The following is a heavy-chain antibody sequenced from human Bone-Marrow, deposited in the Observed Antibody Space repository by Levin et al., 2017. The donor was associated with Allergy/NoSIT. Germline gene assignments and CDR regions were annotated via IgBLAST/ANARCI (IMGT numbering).Heavy chain of an antibody. D-gene: IGHD5-12*01. CDR3: AATVATIYYFDY. CDR1: GFTFHTYG. V-gene: IGHV3-30*03. J-gene: IGHJ4*02. CDR2: ISYDGSKT. Sequence: GGSLRLSCAGSGFTFHTYGMHWVRQAPGKGLEWVAVISYDGSKTYYADSVKGRFTISRDNSKNTLYLQMNSLRVEDTAVYYCAATVATIYYFDYWGQGTLLTVSS.